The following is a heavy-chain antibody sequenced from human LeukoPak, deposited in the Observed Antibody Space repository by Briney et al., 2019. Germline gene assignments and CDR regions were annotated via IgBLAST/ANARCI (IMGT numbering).Heavy chain of an antibody. J-gene: IGHJ6*03. CDR2: IYTSGST. D-gene: IGHD3-22*01. CDR1: GGSISSGSYY. V-gene: IGHV4-61*02. CDR3: ARYDYYDSSGYLKFPYYYYMDV. Sequence: SETLSLTCTVSGGSISSGSYYWSWIRQPAGKGLEWIGRIYTSGSTNYNPSLKSRVTISVDTSKNQFSLKLSSVTAADTAVYYCARYDYYDSSGYLKFPYYYYMDVWGKGTTVTVSS.